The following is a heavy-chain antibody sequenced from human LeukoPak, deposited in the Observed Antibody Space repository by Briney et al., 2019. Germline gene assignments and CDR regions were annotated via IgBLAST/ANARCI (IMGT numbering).Heavy chain of an antibody. J-gene: IGHJ4*02. CDR1: GGSISSSSYY. Sequence: PSETLSLTCTVSGGSISSSSYYWAGIGNPPGKGLDGMGGTYYSGSTYYNPSLKSRVTISVDTSKNQFSLKLSSVTAADTAVYYCASSPDTIFGVDYYFDYWGQGTLVTVSS. CDR3: ASSPDTIFGVDYYFDY. CDR2: TYYSGST. V-gene: IGHV4-39*01. D-gene: IGHD3-3*01.